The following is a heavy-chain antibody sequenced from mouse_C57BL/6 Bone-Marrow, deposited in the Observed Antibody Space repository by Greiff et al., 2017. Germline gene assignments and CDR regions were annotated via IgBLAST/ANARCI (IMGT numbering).Heavy chain of an antibody. CDR1: GYTFTSYW. V-gene: IGHV1-52*01. J-gene: IGHJ1*03. Sequence: QVQLQQPGAELVRPGSSVKLSCKASGYTFTSYWMHWVKQRPIQGLEWIGNIDPSDSETHYNQKFKDKAKLTVDKSSSTAYMQLSSLTSEDSAVYYCARGGFITTVVAHWYFDVWGTGTTVTVSS. CDR2: IDPSDSET. D-gene: IGHD1-1*01. CDR3: ARGGFITTVVAHWYFDV.